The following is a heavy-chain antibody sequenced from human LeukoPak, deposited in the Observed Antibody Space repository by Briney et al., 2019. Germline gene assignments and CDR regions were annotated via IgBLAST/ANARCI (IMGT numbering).Heavy chain of an antibody. CDR3: ARYCGGDCYGMDV. CDR1: EFTFRSYW. Sequence: PGGSLRLSCTASEFTFRSYWMSWVRQAPGKGLEWVANIKQDGSEKDYVDSVKGRFTISRDNAKNSLYLQMNNLRAEDTAVYYCARYCGGDCYGMDVWGQGTTVTVSS. CDR2: IKQDGSEK. V-gene: IGHV3-7*01. D-gene: IGHD2-21*01. J-gene: IGHJ6*02.